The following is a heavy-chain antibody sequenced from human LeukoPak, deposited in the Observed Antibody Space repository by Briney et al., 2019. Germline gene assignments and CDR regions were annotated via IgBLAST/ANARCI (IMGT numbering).Heavy chain of an antibody. Sequence: GGSLGLSCAASAFTFSSYNMNWVRQAPGKGLEWVSSISTRGSYIYYADSVKGRFTISRDNAKNLLYLQMNSLRAEDTAVYYCARAEVLLWFGESTGAEYFQHWGQGTLVTVSS. CDR2: ISTRGSYI. CDR3: ARAEVLLWFGESTGAEYFQH. J-gene: IGHJ1*01. V-gene: IGHV3-21*01. CDR1: AFTFSSYN. D-gene: IGHD3-10*01.